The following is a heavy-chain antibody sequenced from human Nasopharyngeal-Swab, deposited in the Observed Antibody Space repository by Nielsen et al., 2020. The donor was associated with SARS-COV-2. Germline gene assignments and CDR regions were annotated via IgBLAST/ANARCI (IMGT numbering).Heavy chain of an antibody. CDR2: INTNTGFP. CDR3: ASNYDSGGFYDYRVQVH. D-gene: IGHD3-22*01. Sequence: WVRQAPGQGLEWMGWINTNTGFPTYARDFTGWFVLSLDTSVTTAYLEISGLKAEDTAIYYCASNYDSGGFYDYRVQVHWGQGTLVTVSS. V-gene: IGHV7-4-1*02. J-gene: IGHJ4*02.